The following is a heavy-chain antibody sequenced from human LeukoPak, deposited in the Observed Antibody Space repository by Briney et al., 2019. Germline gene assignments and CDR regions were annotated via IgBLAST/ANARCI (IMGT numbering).Heavy chain of an antibody. Sequence: ASVKVSCKASGYTFTSYGISWVRQAPGQGLEWMGWISAYNGNTNYAQKLQGRVTMTTDTSTSTAYMELRRLRSDDTAVYYCAGDPGVAAAGDAFDIWGQGTMVTVSS. D-gene: IGHD6-13*01. CDR2: ISAYNGNT. J-gene: IGHJ3*02. CDR3: AGDPGVAAAGDAFDI. CDR1: GYTFTSYG. V-gene: IGHV1-18*01.